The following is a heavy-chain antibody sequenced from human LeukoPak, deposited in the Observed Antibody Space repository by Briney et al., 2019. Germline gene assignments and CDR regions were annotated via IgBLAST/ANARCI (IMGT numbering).Heavy chain of an antibody. D-gene: IGHD3-22*01. V-gene: IGHV3-74*01. J-gene: IGHJ4*02. Sequence: GGSLRLSCAASGFSVSSNYMSWVRQAPGKGLVWVSRINSDGSSTSYADSVKGRFTISRDNAKNTLYLQMNSLRAEDTAVYYCAREHYYDSSGYYNDYWGQGTLVTVSS. CDR2: INSDGSST. CDR3: AREHYYDSSGYYNDY. CDR1: GFSVSSNY.